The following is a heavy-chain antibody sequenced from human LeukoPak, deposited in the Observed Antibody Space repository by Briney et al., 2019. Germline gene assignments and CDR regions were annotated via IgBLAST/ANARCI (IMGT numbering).Heavy chain of an antibody. CDR3: ARYGVFGSSSVWFDP. CDR1: GGTFSSYA. CDR2: IIPIFGTA. J-gene: IGHJ5*02. Sequence: GASVKVSCKASGGTFSSYAISWVRQAPGQGLEWMGGIIPIFGTANYAQKFQGRVTITADESTSTAYMELSSLRSEDTAVYYCARYGVFGSSSVWFDPWGQGTLVTVSS. D-gene: IGHD6-6*01. V-gene: IGHV1-69*13.